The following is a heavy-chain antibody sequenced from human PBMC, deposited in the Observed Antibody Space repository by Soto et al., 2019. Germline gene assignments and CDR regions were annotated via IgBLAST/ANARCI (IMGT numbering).Heavy chain of an antibody. D-gene: IGHD6-25*01. V-gene: IGHV3-23*01. CDR3: AKHHGYSPLSLLAV. Sequence: RGSLRLSCAASGFTFSSFAMSWVRQPPGKGLEWVSSISGSGGSTYYADSVKGRFTISRDNSKNTLFLQMNSLRAEDAAVYYCAKHHGYSPLSLLAVSGQGTTVPVSS. CDR2: ISGSGGST. CDR1: GFTFSSFA. J-gene: IGHJ6*02.